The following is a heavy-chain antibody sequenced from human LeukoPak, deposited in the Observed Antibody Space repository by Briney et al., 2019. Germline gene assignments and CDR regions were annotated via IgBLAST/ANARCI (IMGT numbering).Heavy chain of an antibody. CDR3: ARGRWLQLEDLDDDY. D-gene: IGHD5-24*01. V-gene: IGHV1-8*01. Sequence: ASVKVSCKASGYTFTSYDINWVRQATGQGLKWMGWMNPNSGNTGYAQKFQGRVTMTRNTSISTAYMELSSLRSEDTAVYYCARGRWLQLEDLDDDYWGQGTLVTVSS. J-gene: IGHJ4*02. CDR2: MNPNSGNT. CDR1: GYTFTSYD.